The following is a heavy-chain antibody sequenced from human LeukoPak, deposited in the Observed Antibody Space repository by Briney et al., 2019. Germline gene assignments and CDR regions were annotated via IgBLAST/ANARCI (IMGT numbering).Heavy chain of an antibody. D-gene: IGHD3-10*01. CDR2: TSYDGSNK. CDR1: GFTFSTYG. V-gene: IGHV3-30*18. Sequence: PGGSLTLSCAASGFTFSTYGMHWVRQAPGKGLEWVAVTSYDGSNKYYADSVEGRFTISRDNSKNTLYLQMNSLRAEDTAVYYCAKAREYYGSGTYEYWGQGTLVTVSS. CDR3: AKAREYYGSGTYEY. J-gene: IGHJ4*02.